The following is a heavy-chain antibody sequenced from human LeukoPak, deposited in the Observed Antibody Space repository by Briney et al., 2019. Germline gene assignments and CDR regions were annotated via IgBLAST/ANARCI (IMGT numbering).Heavy chain of an antibody. J-gene: IGHJ4*02. CDR2: IRYDGSNK. V-gene: IGHV3-30*02. CDR1: GFTFSSYG. CDR3: AEDPPKGQQQLVLGY. D-gene: IGHD6-13*01. Sequence: GGSLRLSCAASGFTFSSYGMHWVRQAPGKGLEWVAFIRYDGSNKYYADSVKGRFTISRDNSKNTLYLQMNSLRAEDTAVYYCAEDPPKGQQQLVLGYWGQGTLVTVSS.